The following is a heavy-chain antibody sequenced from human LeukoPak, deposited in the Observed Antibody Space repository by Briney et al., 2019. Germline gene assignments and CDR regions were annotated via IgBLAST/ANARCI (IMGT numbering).Heavy chain of an antibody. CDR1: GFTFSSYG. CDR2: ISYDGSNK. V-gene: IGHV3-30*18. D-gene: IGHD2-15*01. CDR3: AKDQRYCSGGSCYLLDYYYYMDV. J-gene: IGHJ6*03. Sequence: GGSLRLSCAASGFTFSSYGMHWVRQAPGKGLEWVAVISYDGSNKYYADSVKGRFTISRDNSKNTLYLQMNSLRAEDTAVYYCAKDQRYCSGGSCYLLDYYYYMDVWGKGTTVTVSS.